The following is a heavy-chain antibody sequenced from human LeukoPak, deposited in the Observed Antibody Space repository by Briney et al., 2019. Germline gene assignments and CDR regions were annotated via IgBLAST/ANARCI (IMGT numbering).Heavy chain of an antibody. Sequence: QPSETLSLTCAVSGVSISSSNWWSWVRQPPGKGLEWIGEIYHSGSTNYNPSLKSRVTISVDKSKNQFSLKLSSVTAADTAVYYCARSRGKGGSYYFDYWGQGTLVTVSS. V-gene: IGHV4-4*02. CDR1: GVSISSSNW. CDR3: ARSRGKGGSYYFDY. D-gene: IGHD3-10*01. CDR2: IYHSGST. J-gene: IGHJ4*02.